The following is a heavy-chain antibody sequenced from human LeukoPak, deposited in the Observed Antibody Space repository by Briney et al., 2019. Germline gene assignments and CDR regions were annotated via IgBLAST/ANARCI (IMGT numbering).Heavy chain of an antibody. Sequence: SVKVSCKASGYTFSGYYMPGVRQAPGQGLEWLGWSNPNSGGTNYEQKFQGRVTMTRDTSISTAYMELSRLRSDDTAVYYCAREAGDDAFDIWGQGTMVTVSS. CDR2: SNPNSGGT. CDR3: AREAGDDAFDI. D-gene: IGHD7-27*01. J-gene: IGHJ3*02. CDR1: GYTFSGYY. V-gene: IGHV1-2*02.